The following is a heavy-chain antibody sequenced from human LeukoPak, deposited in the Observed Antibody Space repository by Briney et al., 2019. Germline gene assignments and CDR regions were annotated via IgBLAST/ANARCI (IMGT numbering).Heavy chain of an antibody. CDR1: GYTLTELS. V-gene: IGHV1-24*01. CDR2: FDPEDGET. J-gene: IGHJ3*02. Sequence: ASVKVSCKVSGYTLTELSMHWVRQAPGKGLEWMGGFDPEDGETIYAQKFQGRVTMTEDTSTDTAYMELSSLRSEDTAVYYCATDPDYYNSTGYGAFDIWGQGTMVTVSS. CDR3: ATDPDYYNSTGYGAFDI. D-gene: IGHD3-22*01.